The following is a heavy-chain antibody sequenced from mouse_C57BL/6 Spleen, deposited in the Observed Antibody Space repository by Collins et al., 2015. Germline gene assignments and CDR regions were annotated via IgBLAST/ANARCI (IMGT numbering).Heavy chain of an antibody. V-gene: IGHV5-4*01. Sequence: EVQLVESGGGLVKPGGSLKLSCAASGFTFSSYAMSWVRQTPEKRLEWVATISDGGSYTYYPDNVKGRFTISRDNSKNNLYLQMSHLKSEDTAMYYCARASTPRAMDYWGQGTSVTVSS. CDR2: ISDGGSYT. CDR1: GFTFSSYA. CDR3: ARASTPRAMDY. J-gene: IGHJ4*01. D-gene: IGHD4-1*02.